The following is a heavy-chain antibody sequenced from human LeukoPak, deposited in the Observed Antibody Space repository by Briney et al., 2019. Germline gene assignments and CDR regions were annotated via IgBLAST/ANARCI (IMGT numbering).Heavy chain of an antibody. V-gene: IGHV5-51*01. Sequence: GESLQISCKGSGYSINNYWIGWVRQLPGKGLEWMGIIYPADSDIRYSPSFQGQVTISADKSINTAYLQWSSLKASDTAMYYCARQEYCSGGSCYTWFDPWGQGTLVIVSS. CDR1: GYSINNYW. CDR2: IYPADSDI. J-gene: IGHJ5*02. CDR3: ARQEYCSGGSCYTWFDP. D-gene: IGHD2-15*01.